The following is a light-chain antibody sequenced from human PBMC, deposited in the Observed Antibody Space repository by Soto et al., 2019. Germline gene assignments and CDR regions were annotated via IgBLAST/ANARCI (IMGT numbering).Light chain of an antibody. CDR2: EVS. Sequence: QSALTQPASVSGSPGQSITISCTGSSSDVGGYKYVSWYQQHPGKAPKLMIYEVSNRPSGVSNRFSGSKSGNTASLTISGLQAEDEADYYCCSYTSSSTLLFGGGTKLTVL. CDR1: SSDVGGYKY. CDR3: CSYTSSSTLL. J-gene: IGLJ2*01. V-gene: IGLV2-14*01.